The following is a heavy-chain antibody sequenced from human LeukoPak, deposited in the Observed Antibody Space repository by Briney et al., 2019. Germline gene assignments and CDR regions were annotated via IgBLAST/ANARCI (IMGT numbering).Heavy chain of an antibody. J-gene: IGHJ3*02. D-gene: IGHD4-17*01. V-gene: IGHV4-59*08. Sequence: PSETLSLTCTVSGGSISSYYWSWIRQPPGKGLEWIGYIYYSGSTNYNPSLKSRVTISVDTSKNQFSLKLSSVTAADTAVYYCARHHPTTVTTDDAFDIWGQRTMVTVSS. CDR1: GGSISSYY. CDR3: ARHHPTTVTTDDAFDI. CDR2: IYYSGST.